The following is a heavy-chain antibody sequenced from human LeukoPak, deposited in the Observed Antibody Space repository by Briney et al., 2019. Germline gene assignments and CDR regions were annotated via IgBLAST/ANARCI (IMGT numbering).Heavy chain of an antibody. CDR3: ARDRRHDAFDI. V-gene: IGHV1-69*05. Sequence: ASMKVSCKASGGTFSSYAISWVRQAPGQGLEWMGGIIPIFGTANYAQKFQGRVTITTDESTSTAYMELSSLRSEDTAVYYCARDRRHDAFDICGQGTMVTVSS. J-gene: IGHJ3*02. D-gene: IGHD6-6*01. CDR2: IIPIFGTA. CDR1: GGTFSSYA.